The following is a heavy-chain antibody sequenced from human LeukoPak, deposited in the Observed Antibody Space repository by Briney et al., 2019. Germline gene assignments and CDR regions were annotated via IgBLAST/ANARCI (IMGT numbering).Heavy chain of an antibody. J-gene: IGHJ5*02. V-gene: IGHV1-46*01. D-gene: IGHD6-13*01. CDR2: INPTGGST. Sequence: GGSLRLSCAASGYTFTSYYMHWVRQAPGQGLEWMGIINPTGGSTSYAQKFQGRVTMTRDMSTSTVYMELSSLRSEDTAVYYCARELPGIAAAGNILNWFDPWGQGTLVTVSS. CDR1: GYTFTSYY. CDR3: ARELPGIAAAGNILNWFDP.